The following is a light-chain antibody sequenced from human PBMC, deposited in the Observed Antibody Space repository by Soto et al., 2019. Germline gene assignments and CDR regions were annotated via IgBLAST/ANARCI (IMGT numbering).Light chain of an antibody. CDR1: QSVSSNF. CDR2: GAS. J-gene: IGKJ1*01. V-gene: IGKV3-20*01. Sequence: EIVLTQSPGTLSLSPWERTTLSCRASQSVSSNFLDWYQQKPGQAPRLLIYGASSRATGIPDRFSGSGSGTDFTLTISRLEPEDFAVYYCQQYETSPPTFGQGTKVDIK. CDR3: QQYETSPPT.